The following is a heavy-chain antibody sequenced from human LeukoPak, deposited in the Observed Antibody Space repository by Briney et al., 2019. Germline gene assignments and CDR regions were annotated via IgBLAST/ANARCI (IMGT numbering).Heavy chain of an antibody. Sequence: SETLSLTCTVSGDSISSYYCSWIRQPPGKGLEWIGYIYYSGSTNYNPSLKSRVTISVDTSKNQFSLKLSSVTAADTAVYYCARVKRRITMIDAYNWFDPWGQGTLVTVSS. CDR2: IYYSGST. CDR3: ARVKRRITMIDAYNWFDP. D-gene: IGHD3-22*01. CDR1: GDSISSYY. V-gene: IGHV4-59*12. J-gene: IGHJ5*02.